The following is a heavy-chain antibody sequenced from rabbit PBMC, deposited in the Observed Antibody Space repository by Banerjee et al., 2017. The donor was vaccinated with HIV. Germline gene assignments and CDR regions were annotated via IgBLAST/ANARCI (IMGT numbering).Heavy chain of an antibody. Sequence: QEQLEESGGDLVKPEGSLTLTCTASGFTISSSYWICWVRQAPGKGLEWIGCIVTGDGCTYYASGAKGRFTISKTSSTTVTLQMTSLTAADTATYFCARDLGGSSDLWGPGTLVTVS. CDR2: IVTGDGCT. D-gene: IGHD8-1*01. CDR1: GFTISSSYW. V-gene: IGHV1S45*01. CDR3: ARDLGGSSDL. J-gene: IGHJ4*01.